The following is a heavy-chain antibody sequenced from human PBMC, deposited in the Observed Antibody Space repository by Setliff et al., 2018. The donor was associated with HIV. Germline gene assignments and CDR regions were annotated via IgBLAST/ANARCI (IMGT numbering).Heavy chain of an antibody. Sequence: SETLSLTCTVSGGSISSGRYYWGWIRQPPGKGLEWIGSIYYSGSTYYNPSLKSRVTISVDTSKNHFSLKLSSVTAADTAVYYCARLGLTYYYDSSGYWDWGQGTQVTVSS. V-gene: IGHV4-39*02. CDR1: GGSISSGRYY. D-gene: IGHD3-22*01. J-gene: IGHJ4*02. CDR2: IYYSGST. CDR3: ARLGLTYYYDSSGYWD.